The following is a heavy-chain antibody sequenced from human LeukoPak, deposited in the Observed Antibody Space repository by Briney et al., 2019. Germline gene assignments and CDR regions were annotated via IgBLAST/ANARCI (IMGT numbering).Heavy chain of an antibody. J-gene: IGHJ4*02. Sequence: GGSLRLSCTASGFPFRIYWMTWVRQAPGKGLEWVANINADSSVKNYLDSVKGRFTISRDGAKNLLYLQMNSLRAEDAAVYYCAREQCSGNSCYYYWGQGTLVTVSS. CDR3: AREQCSGNSCYYY. V-gene: IGHV3-7*01. CDR2: INADSSVK. D-gene: IGHD2-15*01. CDR1: GFPFRIYW.